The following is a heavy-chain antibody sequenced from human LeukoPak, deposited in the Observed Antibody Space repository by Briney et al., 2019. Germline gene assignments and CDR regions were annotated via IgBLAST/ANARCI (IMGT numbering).Heavy chain of an antibody. CDR3: ATDRPWRGVY. CDR2: IKTKTDGGTT. D-gene: IGHD3-10*01. V-gene: IGHV3-15*01. CDR1: GFPFSNAW. J-gene: IGHJ4*02. Sequence: GGSLRLSSAASGFPFSNAWMNWVRQAPGKGLEWVGRIKTKTDGGTTDYAAPVQGRFTISRDDSKNTLYLQMNSLKTEDTAVYYCATDRPWRGVYWGQGTLVTVSS.